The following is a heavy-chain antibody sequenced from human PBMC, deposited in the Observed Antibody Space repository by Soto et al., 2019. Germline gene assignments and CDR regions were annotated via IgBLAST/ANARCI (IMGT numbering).Heavy chain of an antibody. V-gene: IGHV4-4*07. D-gene: IGHD3-16*01. J-gene: IGHJ3*02. CDR1: GGSISGYF. CDR3: VRGDVFDI. CDR2: IYSAGST. Sequence: QLQLQESGPGLVKPSETLSLICTVSGGSISGYFWSWVRQPAGKGLEWIRRIYSAGSTNYNPSLKSRVTMSVDTSQNQFSLKLTSVTAADTAMYYCVRGDVFDIWGRGTMVTVSS.